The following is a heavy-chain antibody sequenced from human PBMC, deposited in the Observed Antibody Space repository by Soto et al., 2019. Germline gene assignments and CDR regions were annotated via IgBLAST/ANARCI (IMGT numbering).Heavy chain of an antibody. V-gene: IGHV4-39*01. CDR1: GGSISRSSYY. J-gene: IGHJ6*02. Sequence: SETLYLLSTIYGGSISRSSYYWCWIRQPTVKGLECIGSIYYSGSTYYSPSLKSRVTISVDTSKNQFSLKLSSVTAADTAVYYCACIFSGGYGYGFYYYGMDVWGQGTTVT. CDR2: IYYSGST. CDR3: ACIFSGGYGYGFYYYGMDV. D-gene: IGHD5-18*01.